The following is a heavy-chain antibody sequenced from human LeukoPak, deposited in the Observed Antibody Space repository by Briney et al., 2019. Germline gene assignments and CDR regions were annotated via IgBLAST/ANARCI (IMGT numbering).Heavy chain of an antibody. CDR1: GFTFSSYG. Sequence: GGSLRLSCAASGFTFSSYGMHWVRQATGKGLEWVSAIGTAGDTYYPGSVKGRFTISRENAKNSLYLQMNSLRAGDTAVYYCARGLPGYSSGWPTGVDYWAREPWSPSPQ. CDR3: ARGLPGYSSGWPTGVDY. J-gene: IGHJ4*02. CDR2: IGTAGDT. V-gene: IGHV3-13*01. D-gene: IGHD6-19*01.